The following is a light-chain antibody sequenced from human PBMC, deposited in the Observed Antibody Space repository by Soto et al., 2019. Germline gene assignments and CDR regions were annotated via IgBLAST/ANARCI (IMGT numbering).Light chain of an antibody. CDR2: EVS. J-gene: IGLJ3*02. CDR1: GSDVGGYNY. V-gene: IGLV2-14*01. Sequence: QSVLTQPASVSGSPGQSITISCTGTGSDVGGYNYVSWYQHHPGKAPKLMIYEVSNRPSGVSNRFSGSKSGNTASLTISGLQAEDEADYYCSSYTSSSTPWVFGGGTKLTVL. CDR3: SSYTSSSTPWV.